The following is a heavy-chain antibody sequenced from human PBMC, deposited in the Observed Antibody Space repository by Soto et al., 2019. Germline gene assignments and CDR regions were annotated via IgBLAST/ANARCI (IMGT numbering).Heavy chain of an antibody. Sequence: SETLSLTCTVSGGSISYYYWSWIRQPSGKGLEWIGYIYDSGNTNYNPSLKSRVTISVDTSKNQFSLKLNSVTAADTAVYYCARGGVLTLFNPWGQGSPVTVSA. V-gene: IGHV4-59*01. CDR1: GGSISYYY. D-gene: IGHD1-1*01. CDR3: ARGGVLTLFNP. CDR2: IYDSGNT. J-gene: IGHJ5*02.